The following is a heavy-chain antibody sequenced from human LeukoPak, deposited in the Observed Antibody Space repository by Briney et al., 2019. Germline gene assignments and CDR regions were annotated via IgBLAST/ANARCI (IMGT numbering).Heavy chain of an antibody. CDR3: ARAAASGGLDY. CDR2: INHSGST. Sequence: SETLSLTCAVFGGSFSGYYWSWIRQPPGKGLEWIGEINHSGSTNYNPSLKSRVTISVDTSKNQFSLRLSSVTAADTAVYYCARAAASGGLDYWGQGTLVTVSS. CDR1: GGSFSGYY. J-gene: IGHJ4*02. V-gene: IGHV4-34*01. D-gene: IGHD5-12*01.